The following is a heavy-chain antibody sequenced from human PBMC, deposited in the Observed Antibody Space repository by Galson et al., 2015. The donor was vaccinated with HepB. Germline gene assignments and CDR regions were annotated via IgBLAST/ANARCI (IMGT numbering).Heavy chain of an antibody. D-gene: IGHD3-16*01. CDR2: SNGGETNR. Sequence: SLRLGCAASGFPFSDYWMHWVRQAPGKGLVWVSNSNGGETNRRYADSVKGRFAISRDNAKNTVYLQMDSLRAEDTAVYYCARGRGSRAYYDYFMDVWGKGTTVTVSS. J-gene: IGHJ6*03. CDR3: ARGRGSRAYYDYFMDV. CDR1: GFPFSDYW. V-gene: IGHV3-74*01.